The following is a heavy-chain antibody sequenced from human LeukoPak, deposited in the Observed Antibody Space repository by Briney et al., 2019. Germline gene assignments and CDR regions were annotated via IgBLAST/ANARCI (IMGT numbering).Heavy chain of an antibody. CDR3: ARESSGWFFDY. J-gene: IGHJ4*02. CDR1: GGSISIYY. CDR2: IHPSGST. D-gene: IGHD6-19*01. Sequence: PSETLSLTCTVSGGSISIYYWSWIRQPAGKGLEWIGRIHPSGSTKYNPSLKSRVTMSVDTSKNQFSLKLSPGTAADTAVYYCARESSGWFFDYWGQGTLVTVSS. V-gene: IGHV4-4*07.